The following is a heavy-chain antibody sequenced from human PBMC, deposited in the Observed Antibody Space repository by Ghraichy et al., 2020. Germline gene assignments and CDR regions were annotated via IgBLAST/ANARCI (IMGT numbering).Heavy chain of an antibody. Sequence: GGSLRLSCAASGFTFSSYAMSWVRQAPGKGLEWVSAISGSGGSTYYADSVKGRFTISRDNSKNTLYLQMNSLRAEDTAVYYCAKDISYYYDSSGYSWGQGTLVTVSS. CDR3: AKDISYYYDSSGYS. CDR2: ISGSGGST. J-gene: IGHJ4*02. CDR1: GFTFSSYA. D-gene: IGHD3-22*01. V-gene: IGHV3-23*01.